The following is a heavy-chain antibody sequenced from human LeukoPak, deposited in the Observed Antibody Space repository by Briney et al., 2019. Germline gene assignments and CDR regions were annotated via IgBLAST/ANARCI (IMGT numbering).Heavy chain of an antibody. CDR2: INHSGST. D-gene: IGHD3-16*02. Sequence: SETLSLTCAVSGGSFSDYYWSWIRQPPGKGLEWIGEINHSGSTNYNPSLKSRVTISVDTSKNQFSLKLSSVTAADTAVYYCASVGRVSFPRYRDAFDIWGQGTMVTVSS. CDR1: GGSFSDYY. J-gene: IGHJ3*02. V-gene: IGHV4-34*01. CDR3: ASVGRVSFPRYRDAFDI.